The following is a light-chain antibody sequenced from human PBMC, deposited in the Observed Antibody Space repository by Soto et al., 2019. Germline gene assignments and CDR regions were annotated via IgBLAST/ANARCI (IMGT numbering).Light chain of an antibody. CDR1: SSNIGADYD. CDR2: ANS. Sequence: QSVLTQPPSVSGAPGQRLTISCTGSSSNIGADYDVHWYQQLPGTAPKLLIYANSNRPSGVPDRFSGSKSGTSAPLAITGLRPEDEADYYCATWDDGLSGYVFATGTKVTVL. J-gene: IGLJ1*01. CDR3: ATWDDGLSGYV. V-gene: IGLV1-40*01.